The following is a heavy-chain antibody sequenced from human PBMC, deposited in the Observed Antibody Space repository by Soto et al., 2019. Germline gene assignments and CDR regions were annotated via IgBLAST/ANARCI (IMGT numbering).Heavy chain of an antibody. CDR3: AKTLGRNWFDP. CDR1: G. J-gene: IGHJ5*02. Sequence: GGRRVRQAPGKGLEWVAVISYDGSNKYYADSVKGRFTISRDNSKNTLYLQMNSLRAEDTAVYYCAKTLGRNWFDPWGQGTLVTVSS. V-gene: IGHV3-30*18. CDR2: ISYDGSNK.